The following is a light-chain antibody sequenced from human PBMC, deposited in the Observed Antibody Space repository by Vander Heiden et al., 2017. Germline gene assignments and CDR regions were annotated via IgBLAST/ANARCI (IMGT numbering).Light chain of an antibody. J-gene: IGKJ2*01. CDR2: LGA. CDR1: QSLLHSNGYHY. CDR3: RQALQTART. V-gene: IGKV2-28*01. Sequence: DFVMTHPPLSLPVTPGEQASISCRSSQSLLHSNGYHYLYWSLQKPGQSPQLLIYLGANRFAGVPDRFSGSGSGRDFTLKIIRVEAEDVGVYYCRQALQTARTFGQGTKVEIK.